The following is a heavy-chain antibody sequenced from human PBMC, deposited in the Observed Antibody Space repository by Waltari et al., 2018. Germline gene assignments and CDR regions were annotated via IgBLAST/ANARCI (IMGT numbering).Heavy chain of an antibody. CDR3: ARDYSSFADDYYYAMDV. CDR2: ISSSISSI. CDR1: GFTFSSYS. D-gene: IGHD4-4*01. Sequence: EVQLVESGGGLVQPGGSLRLSCAASGFTFSSYSMNWVRQAPGKGLEWVSYISSSISSIYYADSVKGRFTISRDNAKHSLYLQMNSLRAEDTAVYYCARDYSSFADDYYYAMDVWGQGTTVTVSS. J-gene: IGHJ6*02. V-gene: IGHV3-48*01.